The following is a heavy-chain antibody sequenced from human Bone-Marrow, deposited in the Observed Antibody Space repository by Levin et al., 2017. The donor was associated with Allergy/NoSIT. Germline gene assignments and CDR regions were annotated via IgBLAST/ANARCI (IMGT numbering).Heavy chain of an antibody. CDR1: GGSISGYY. V-gene: IGHV4-59*01. CDR2: IYYSGST. J-gene: IGHJ6*02. D-gene: IGHD6-19*01. Sequence: PSETLSLTCTVSGGSISGYYWSWIRQPPGKGLEWIGYIYYSGSTNYNPSLKSRVTISVDTSKNQFSLKLTSVTAADTAVYYCARDRTVFSSPHTYYYGMDVWGQGTTVTVSS. CDR3: ARDRTVFSSPHTYYYGMDV.